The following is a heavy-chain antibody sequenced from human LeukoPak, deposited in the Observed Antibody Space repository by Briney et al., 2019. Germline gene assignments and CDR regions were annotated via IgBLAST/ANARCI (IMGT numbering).Heavy chain of an antibody. CDR3: ARVSCSGGACHDY. J-gene: IGHJ4*02. CDR1: GFTFSGHY. CDR2: ISSSTTYT. Sequence: GGSLRLSCAASGFTFSGHYMSCIRQAPGKGLEWVSYISSSTTYTNYADSVKGRFTISRDNAKNSLYLQMNSLGAEDTAMYYCARVSCSGGACHDYWGQGTLVTVSS. V-gene: IGHV3-11*05. D-gene: IGHD2-15*01.